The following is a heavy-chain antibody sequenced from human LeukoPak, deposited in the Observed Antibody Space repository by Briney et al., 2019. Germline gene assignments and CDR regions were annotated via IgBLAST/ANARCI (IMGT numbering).Heavy chain of an antibody. CDR1: GGSISNYY. V-gene: IGHV4-4*07. Sequence: SETLSLTCTVSGGSISNYYWSWIRQPAGKGLEWIGRIYTSGSTNYNPSLKSRVTMSVDTSKNQFSLKPSSVTAADTAVYYCAREGPLQLDYYDSSGYYYGNYFDYWGQGTLVTVSS. J-gene: IGHJ4*02. CDR2: IYTSGST. D-gene: IGHD3-22*01. CDR3: AREGPLQLDYYDSSGYYYGNYFDY.